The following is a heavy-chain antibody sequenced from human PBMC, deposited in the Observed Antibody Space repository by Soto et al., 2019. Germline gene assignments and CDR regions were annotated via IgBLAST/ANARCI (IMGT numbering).Heavy chain of an antibody. J-gene: IGHJ4*02. CDR2: IYSDGST. Sequence: GGSLRLSCAASGFIVSSNYMSWVRQAPGKGLEWVSVIYSDGSTHYTDSVKDRFIISRDISKNTLYLQMNSLRAEDTAVYYCARARYDSSGYYFGYWGQGALLAVSS. D-gene: IGHD3-22*01. CDR3: ARARYDSSGYYFGY. CDR1: GFIVSSNY. V-gene: IGHV3-53*01.